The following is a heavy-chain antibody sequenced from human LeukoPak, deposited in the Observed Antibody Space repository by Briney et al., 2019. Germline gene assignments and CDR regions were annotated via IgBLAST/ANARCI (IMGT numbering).Heavy chain of an antibody. CDR3: ARLHIRSGWVYFDY. V-gene: IGHV5-10-1*01. D-gene: IGHD6-25*01. Sequence: VESLKISCKASGYSFTTYWISWVRQMPGQGLEWMGRIDPSDSYSNYGPSFQGHVTISVDKSIGTAYLQWSSLKASDTAMYYCARLHIRSGWVYFDYWGQGTLVTVSS. CDR1: GYSFTTYW. CDR2: IDPSDSYS. J-gene: IGHJ4*02.